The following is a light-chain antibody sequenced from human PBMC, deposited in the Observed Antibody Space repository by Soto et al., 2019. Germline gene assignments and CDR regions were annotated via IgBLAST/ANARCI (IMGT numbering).Light chain of an antibody. CDR1: ESVSRN. CDR2: DAS. J-gene: IGKJ5*01. CDR3: QQYNSWPPIT. Sequence: EMTQSPATLSVSPGERATLSCRASESVSRNLAWYQQKPGQAPRLLIYDASTRATGIPDRFSGGGSGTEFTLTISSLQSEDFVVYYCQQYNSWPPITFGQGTRLEIK. V-gene: IGKV3-15*01.